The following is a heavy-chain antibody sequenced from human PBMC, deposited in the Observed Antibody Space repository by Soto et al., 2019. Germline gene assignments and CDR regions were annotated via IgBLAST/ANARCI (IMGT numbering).Heavy chain of an antibody. D-gene: IGHD3-22*01. CDR3: ASHPPKSHYDSSGYHRGNYYYGMDV. CDR2: IIPILGIA. CDR1: GGTFSSYT. J-gene: IGHJ6*02. V-gene: IGHV1-69*02. Sequence: QVQLVQSGAEVKKPGSSVKVSCKASGGTFSSYTISWVRQAPGQGLEWMGRIIPILGIANYAQKCQGRVTITADKSTSTAYMELSSLRSEDTAVYYCASHPPKSHYDSSGYHRGNYYYGMDVWGQGTTVTVSS.